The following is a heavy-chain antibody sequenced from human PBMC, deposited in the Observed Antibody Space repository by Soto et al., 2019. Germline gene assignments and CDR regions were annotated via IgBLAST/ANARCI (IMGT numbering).Heavy chain of an antibody. CDR2: ISAGGSNT. CDR1: GFTFSSYA. CDR3: AKEYSTSFDY. V-gene: IGHV3-23*01. Sequence: GGSLRLSCAGSGFTFSSYAMNWVRQAPGKGLEWVSAISAGGSNTNYADSVKGRFTISSDNSKNTLYLQMNGLRADDTAVYYCAKEYSTSFDYWGQGTPVTVSS. D-gene: IGHD6-6*01. J-gene: IGHJ4*02.